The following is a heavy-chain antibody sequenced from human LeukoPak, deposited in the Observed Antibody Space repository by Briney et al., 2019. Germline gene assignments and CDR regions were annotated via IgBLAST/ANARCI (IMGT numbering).Heavy chain of an antibody. CDR3: ARYKRHSDAFDI. Sequence: SETLSLTCTGSGGSISSYYWSWIRQPPGKGLEWIGYIYYSGSTNYNPSLKSRVTISVDTSKNQFSLKLSSVTAADTAVYYCARYKRHSDAFDIWGQGTMVTVSS. D-gene: IGHD1-14*01. J-gene: IGHJ3*02. CDR2: IYYSGST. V-gene: IGHV4-59*01. CDR1: GGSISSYY.